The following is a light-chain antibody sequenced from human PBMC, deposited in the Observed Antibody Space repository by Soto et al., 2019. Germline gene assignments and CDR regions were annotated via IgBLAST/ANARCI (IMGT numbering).Light chain of an antibody. J-gene: IGKJ4*02. V-gene: IGKV1-33*01. Sequence: DSPMTQSPSSLSASVGDMVTITCQASQEISNYLNRYQQKTGKAPKLLIFDASNVETGVPSRFSGSGAGTHCTFTRHSRQAEDIATYYCDPYEGLPLTFGGGTKIEI. CDR1: QEISNY. CDR3: DPYEGLPLT. CDR2: DAS.